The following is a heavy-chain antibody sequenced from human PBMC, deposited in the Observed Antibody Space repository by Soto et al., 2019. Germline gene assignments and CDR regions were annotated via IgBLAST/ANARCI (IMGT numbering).Heavy chain of an antibody. J-gene: IGHJ6*02. Sequence: SETLSLTSTVSGGSISSSSYYWGWIRQPPGTGLEWIGSIYYSGSTYYNPSLKSRVTISVDTSKNQFSLKLSSVTAADTAVYYCARILVRSSSGDYYGMDVWGQGTTVTVSS. CDR3: ARILVRSSSGDYYGMDV. CDR2: IYYSGST. V-gene: IGHV4-39*01. CDR1: GGSISSSSYY. D-gene: IGHD6-6*01.